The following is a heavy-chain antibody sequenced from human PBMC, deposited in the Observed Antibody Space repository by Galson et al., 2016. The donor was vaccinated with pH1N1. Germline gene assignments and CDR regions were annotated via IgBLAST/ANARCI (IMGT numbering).Heavy chain of an antibody. D-gene: IGHD2-2*01. J-gene: IGHJ5*02. CDR3: ARVRCSSTRCFAVGFGWFDP. CDR2: VFHSGNT. Sequence: TLSLTCAVSGYSITTGYYWGWIRQPPGKGLEWIGSVFHSGNTSYNPSLKSRVTLSVDTSKNQFFLKLNSVTPADTAMYYCARVRCSSTRCFAVGFGWFDPWGQGTRVTVSS. CDR1: GYSITTGYY. V-gene: IGHV4-38-2*01.